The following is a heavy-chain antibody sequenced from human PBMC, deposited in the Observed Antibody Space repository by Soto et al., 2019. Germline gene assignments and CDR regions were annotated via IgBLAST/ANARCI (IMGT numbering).Heavy chain of an antibody. V-gene: IGHV4-34*01. Sequence: SETLSLTCAVYGGSFSGYYCSWIRQPPGKGLEWIGEINHSGSTNYNPSLKSRVTISVDTSKNQFSLKLSSVTAADTAVYYCRMGDYYMDVWGKGTTVTVSS. CDR3: RMGDYYMDV. J-gene: IGHJ6*03. CDR1: GGSFSGYY. D-gene: IGHD3-16*01. CDR2: INHSGST.